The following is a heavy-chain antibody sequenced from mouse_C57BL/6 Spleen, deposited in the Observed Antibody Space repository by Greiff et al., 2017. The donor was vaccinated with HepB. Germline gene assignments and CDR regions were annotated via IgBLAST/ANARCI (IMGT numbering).Heavy chain of an antibody. J-gene: IGHJ4*01. D-gene: IGHD3-2*02. CDR2: INPYNGGT. V-gene: IGHV1-19*01. CDR3: ARRNSSGPMDY. Sequence: VQLQQSGPVLVKPGASVKMSCKASGYTFTDYYMNWVKQSHGKSLEWIGVINPYNGGTSYNQKFKGKATLTVDKSSSTAYMELNSLTSEDSAVYYCARRNSSGPMDYWGQGTSVTVSS. CDR1: GYTFTDYY.